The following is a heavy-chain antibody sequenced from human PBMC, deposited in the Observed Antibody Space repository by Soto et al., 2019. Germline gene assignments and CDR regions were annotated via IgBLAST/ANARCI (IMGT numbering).Heavy chain of an antibody. D-gene: IGHD3-3*01. CDR2: IYWDDDK. CDR1: GFSLTTRGVG. J-gene: IGHJ4*02. CDR3: AHASYHFAVLPFDF. Sequence: QITLRESGPTLVKPTQTLTLTCTFSGFSLTTRGVGVGWIRQPPGKALEWLALIYWDDDKRYSPSLNSRLTITKDTSKNQVVLRMTNMDPVDTATYYCAHASYHFAVLPFDFWGQGILVTVSS. V-gene: IGHV2-5*02.